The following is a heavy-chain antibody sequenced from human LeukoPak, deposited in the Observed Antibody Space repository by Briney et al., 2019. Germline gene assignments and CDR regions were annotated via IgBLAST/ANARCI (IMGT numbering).Heavy chain of an antibody. D-gene: IGHD2-2*02. V-gene: IGHV1-69*04. CDR2: IIPILGIA. Sequence: GASVKVSCKASRGTFSSYTISWVRQAPGQGLEWMGRIIPILGIANYAQKFQGRVTITADKSTSTAYMELSSLRSEDTAVYYCARELGYCSSTSCYSSRWFDPWGQGTLVTVSS. CDR3: ARELGYCSSTSCYSSRWFDP. J-gene: IGHJ5*02. CDR1: RGTFSSYT.